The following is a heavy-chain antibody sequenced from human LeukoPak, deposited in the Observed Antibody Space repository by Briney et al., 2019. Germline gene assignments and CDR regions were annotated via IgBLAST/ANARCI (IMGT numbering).Heavy chain of an antibody. Sequence: SETLSLTCTVSGGSISNFYWSWIRQPPGKGLEFIGYIFYTGKTNYNPSLQSRVTMSVDTSKNQFSLKLSSVTAADTAVYYCARGHYDFWSGSPRPYYYYGMDVWGQGTTVTVSS. CDR2: IFYTGKT. D-gene: IGHD3-3*01. V-gene: IGHV4-59*01. CDR3: ARGHYDFWSGSPRPYYYYGMDV. CDR1: GGSISNFY. J-gene: IGHJ6*02.